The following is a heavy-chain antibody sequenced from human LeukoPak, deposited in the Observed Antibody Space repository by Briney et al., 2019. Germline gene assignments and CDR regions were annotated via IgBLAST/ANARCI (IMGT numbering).Heavy chain of an antibody. CDR2: IYYSGST. CDR3: ARDGARATYYYGSSGYWWFDP. J-gene: IGHJ5*02. V-gene: IGHV4-61*08. D-gene: IGHD3-22*01. CDR1: GGSISSGGYS. Sequence: SETLSLTCTVSGGSISSGGYSWSWIRQHPGKGLEWIGYIYYSGSTNYNPSLKSRVTMSVDTSKNQFSLKLSSVTAADTAVYYCARDGARATYYYGSSGYWWFDPWGQGTLVTVSS.